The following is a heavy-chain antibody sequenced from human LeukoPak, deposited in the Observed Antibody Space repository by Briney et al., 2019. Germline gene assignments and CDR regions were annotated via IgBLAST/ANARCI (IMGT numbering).Heavy chain of an antibody. V-gene: IGHV3-74*01. CDR3: ASGSSGY. D-gene: IGHD5/OR15-5a*01. J-gene: IGHJ4*02. CDR1: GFTVSSYS. CDR2: INSEGSST. Sequence: GESLRLSCAASGFTVSSYSMHWVRQAPGKVLVWVSRINSEGSSTSYADSVKGRFTISRDNAKNTLYLQMNSLRAEDTAVYYCASGSSGYWGQGTLVTVSS.